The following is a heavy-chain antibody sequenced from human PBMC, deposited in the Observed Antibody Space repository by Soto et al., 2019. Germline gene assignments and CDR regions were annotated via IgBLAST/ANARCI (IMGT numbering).Heavy chain of an antibody. J-gene: IGHJ6*03. Sequence: ASVKVSCKASGYTFTSYGISWVRQAPGQGLEWMGWISAYNGNTNYAQKLQGRVTMTTDTSTSTAYMELRSLRSDDTGVYYCARRWGVDTIFGVVIRDYYYYMDVWGKGTTVTVSS. CDR3: ARRWGVDTIFGVVIRDYYYYMDV. V-gene: IGHV1-18*01. CDR2: ISAYNGNT. CDR1: GYTFTSYG. D-gene: IGHD3-3*01.